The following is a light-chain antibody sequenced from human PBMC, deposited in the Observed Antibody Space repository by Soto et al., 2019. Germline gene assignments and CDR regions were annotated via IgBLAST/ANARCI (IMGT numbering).Light chain of an antibody. Sequence: EIVLTQSPGTLSLSPGDRATLSCRASQSVSSSYLAWYQQKPGQAPRLLIYGASSRATGIPDRFSGSGSGTDFTLTISRLEPEDFAVYYCQQYGSSPRRTFGGGTKVEIK. V-gene: IGKV3-20*01. CDR3: QQYGSSPRRT. J-gene: IGKJ4*01. CDR1: QSVSSSY. CDR2: GAS.